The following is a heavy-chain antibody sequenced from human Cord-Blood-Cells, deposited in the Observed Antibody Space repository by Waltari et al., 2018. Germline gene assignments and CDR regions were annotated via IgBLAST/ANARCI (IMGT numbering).Heavy chain of an antibody. CDR1: GFPFSNAW. D-gene: IGHD6-19*01. CDR2: IKSKTDGGTT. V-gene: IGHV3-15*01. Sequence: EVQLVESGGDLVKPGGSLRLSCAASGFPFSNAWMSWVRQAPGKGLEWVGRIKSKTDGGTTDYAAPVKGRFTISRDDSKNTLYLQMNSLKTEDTAVYYCTTETTRGAGLDYWGQGTLVTVSS. J-gene: IGHJ4*02. CDR3: TTETTRGAGLDY.